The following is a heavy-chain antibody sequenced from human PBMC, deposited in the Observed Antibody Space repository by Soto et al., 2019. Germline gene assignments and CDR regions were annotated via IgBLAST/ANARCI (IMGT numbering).Heavy chain of an antibody. Sequence: ETLSLTCTVSGGSISSYYWSWIRQPAGKGLEWIGRIYTSGSTNYNPSLKSRVTMSVDTSKNQFSLKLSSVTAADTAVYYCARETPTGGGGCLGGGGGFDPWGQGTLVTVSS. CDR2: IYTSGST. J-gene: IGHJ5*02. CDR1: GGSISSYY. CDR3: ARETPTGGGGCLGGGGGFDP. V-gene: IGHV4-4*07. D-gene: IGHD3-16*01.